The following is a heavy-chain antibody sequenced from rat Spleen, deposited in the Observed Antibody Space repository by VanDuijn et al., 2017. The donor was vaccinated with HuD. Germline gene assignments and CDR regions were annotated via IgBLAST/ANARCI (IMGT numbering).Heavy chain of an antibody. V-gene: IGHV1-60*01. Sequence: QVQLQQSGAELTKPGSSVTISCKASGYIFTNYDISWIKQRPGQALEWIGAINTGSGGTGYNEKFKGKATLTVDKPSSTAFMQLSSLTPEDTAVYFCARSPTKNTLAAYYFDYWGHGVMVTISS. CDR1: GYIFTNYD. D-gene: IGHD2-1*01. CDR2: INTGSGGT. J-gene: IGHJ2*01. CDR3: ARSPTKNTLAAYYFDY.